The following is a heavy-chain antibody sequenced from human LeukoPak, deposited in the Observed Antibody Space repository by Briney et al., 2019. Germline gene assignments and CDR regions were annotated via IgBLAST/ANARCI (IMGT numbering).Heavy chain of an antibody. J-gene: IGHJ4*02. V-gene: IGHV3-30*03. CDR3: ARMASNSFGDY. CDR1: GFTFSSYS. D-gene: IGHD5-24*01. Sequence: PGGSLRLSCAASGFTFSSYSMNWVRQAPGKGLEWVAVISYDGSNKYYADSVKGRFTISRDNAKNSLYLQMNSLRAEDTALYYCARMASNSFGDYWGQGTLVTVSS. CDR2: ISYDGSNK.